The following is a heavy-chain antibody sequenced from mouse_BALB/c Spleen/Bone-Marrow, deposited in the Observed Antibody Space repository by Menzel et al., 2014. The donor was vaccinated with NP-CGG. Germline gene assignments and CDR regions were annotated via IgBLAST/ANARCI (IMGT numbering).Heavy chain of an antibody. V-gene: IGHV3-5*02. Sequence: EVKLVESGPGLVKPSQIVSPTCTVTGISITTGNYRWSWIRQFPGNKLEWIGYIYYSGTITYNPSLTSRTTITRDTSKNQFFLEMNSLTAEDTATYYCARGAMITTGYFDYWGQGTTLTVSS. J-gene: IGHJ2*01. CDR2: IYYSGTI. D-gene: IGHD2-4*01. CDR3: ARGAMITTGYFDY. CDR1: GISITTGNYR.